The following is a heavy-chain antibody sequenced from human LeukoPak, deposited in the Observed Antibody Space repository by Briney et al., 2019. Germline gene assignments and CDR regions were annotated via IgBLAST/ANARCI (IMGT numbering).Heavy chain of an antibody. CDR2: ISSSSSYI. CDR1: GFTFNTYA. J-gene: IGHJ4*02. Sequence: PGGSLRLSCVTSGFTFNTYAMNWVRQAPGKGLEWVSSISSSSSYIYYADSVKGRFTISRDNAKNSLYLRMNSLRAEDTAVYYCARAQGKDYDFWSGYRGIFDYWGQGTLVTVSS. CDR3: ARAQGKDYDFWSGYRGIFDY. V-gene: IGHV3-21*01. D-gene: IGHD3-3*01.